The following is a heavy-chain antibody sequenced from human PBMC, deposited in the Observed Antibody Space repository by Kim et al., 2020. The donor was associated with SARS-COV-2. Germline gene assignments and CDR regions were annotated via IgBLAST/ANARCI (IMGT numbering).Heavy chain of an antibody. CDR3: ARDHFTVNDY. Sequence: STTYAASRKGRFTISRDNAKNTLYLQMNSLRAEDTAVYYCARDHFTVNDYWGQGTLVTVSS. CDR2: ST. V-gene: IGHV3-74*01. D-gene: IGHD4-4*01. J-gene: IGHJ4*02.